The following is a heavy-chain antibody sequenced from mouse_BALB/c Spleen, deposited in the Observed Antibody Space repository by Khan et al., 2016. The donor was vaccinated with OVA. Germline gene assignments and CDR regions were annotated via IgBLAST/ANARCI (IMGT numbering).Heavy chain of an antibody. J-gene: IGHJ1*01. V-gene: IGHV9-1*02. CDR1: GYTFTNYG. CDR3: ARGASYGYFDV. CDR2: INTYTGEP. Sequence: QIQLVQSGPELKKPGETVKISCKASGYTFTNYGMNWVKQAPGKGLKWMGWINTYTGEPTYTDDFTGRFAFSLETSASTAYLQINNLQSEDMATDFCARGASYGYFDVWGAGTTVTVSS.